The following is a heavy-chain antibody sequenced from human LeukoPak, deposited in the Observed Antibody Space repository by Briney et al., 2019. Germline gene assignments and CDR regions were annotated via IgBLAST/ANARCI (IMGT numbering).Heavy chain of an antibody. CDR2: ISSDGSGI. D-gene: IGHD4-17*01. CDR3: ANNFHGDYNY. J-gene: IGHJ4*02. CDR1: GFTFSSYW. V-gene: IGHV3-74*01. Sequence: GGSLRPSCAASGFTFSSYWMHWVRQAPGKGPVWVSRISSDGSGINYADSVKGRFTISRDNAKNTLYLQMNSLRAEDTAVYYYANNFHGDYNYWGQGTLVTVSS.